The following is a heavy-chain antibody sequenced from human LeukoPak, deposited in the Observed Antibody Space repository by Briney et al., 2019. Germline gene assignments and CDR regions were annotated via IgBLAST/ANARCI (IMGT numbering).Heavy chain of an antibody. V-gene: IGHV3-30*02. D-gene: IGHD3-16*02. J-gene: IGHJ4*02. CDR2: IRYDGSNK. CDR3: AKETWVIGPDGPFDY. CDR1: GFTFSSYG. Sequence: PGGSLRLSCAASGFTFSSYGMHWVRQAPGKGLEWVAFIRYDGSNKYYADSVKGRFTISRDNSKNTLYLQMNSLRAEDTAVYYCAKETWVIGPDGPFDYWGQGTLVTVSS.